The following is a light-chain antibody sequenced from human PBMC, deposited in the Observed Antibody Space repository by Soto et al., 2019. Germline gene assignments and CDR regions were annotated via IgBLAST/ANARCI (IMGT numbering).Light chain of an antibody. V-gene: IGLV2-11*01. CDR3: CSYAGSSLV. Sequence: QSALTQPRSVSGSPGQSVTISCTGTSSDVGGYNYVSWYQQHPGKAPKLMIYDVSKRPSGVPDRFSGSKSGNTASLTISGLQAEDEADYYCCSYAGSSLVFGGGTKLIVL. J-gene: IGLJ3*02. CDR1: SSDVGGYNY. CDR2: DVS.